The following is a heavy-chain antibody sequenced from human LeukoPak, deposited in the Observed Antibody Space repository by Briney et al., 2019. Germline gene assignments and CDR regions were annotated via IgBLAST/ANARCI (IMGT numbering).Heavy chain of an antibody. CDR1: EYTFTAYY. D-gene: IGHD5-12*01. CDR3: ARDADNGYEYHDYFDP. Sequence: ASVKVSCKTSEYTFTAYYIHWVRQAPGQGLEWMGWIKPSSGDTKYAQNFQGRVTMTRDTSISTAYMELSRLTSDDTAVYFCARDADNGYEYHDYFDPWGQGTLVTVSS. V-gene: IGHV1-2*02. J-gene: IGHJ5*02. CDR2: IKPSSGDT.